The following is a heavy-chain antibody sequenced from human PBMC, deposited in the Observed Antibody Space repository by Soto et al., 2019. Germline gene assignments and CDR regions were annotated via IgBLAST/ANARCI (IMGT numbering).Heavy chain of an antibody. CDR1: GFTFSSYA. Sequence: GGSLRLSCAASGFTFSSYAMSWVRQAPGKGLEWVSAISGSGGSTYYADSVKGRFTISRDNSKNTLYLQMNSLRAEDTAVYYCAKDWGAAAGTGQTFDYWGQGTLVTVSS. CDR3: AKDWGAAAGTGQTFDY. V-gene: IGHV3-23*01. J-gene: IGHJ4*02. CDR2: ISGSGGST. D-gene: IGHD6-13*01.